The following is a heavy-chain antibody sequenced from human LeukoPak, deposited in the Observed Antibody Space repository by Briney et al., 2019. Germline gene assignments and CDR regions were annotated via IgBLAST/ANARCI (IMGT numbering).Heavy chain of an antibody. CDR3: ARDYYYDSSGYCQGYFDY. D-gene: IGHD3-22*01. J-gene: IGHJ4*02. CDR1: GFTVSSNY. CDR2: ISSSGSTI. Sequence: GGSLRLSCAASGFTVSSNYVSWVRQAPGKGLEWVSYISSSGSTIYYADSVKGRFTISRDNAKNSLYLQMNSLRAEDTAVYYCARDYYYDSSGYCQGYFDYWGQGTLVTVSS. V-gene: IGHV3-11*01.